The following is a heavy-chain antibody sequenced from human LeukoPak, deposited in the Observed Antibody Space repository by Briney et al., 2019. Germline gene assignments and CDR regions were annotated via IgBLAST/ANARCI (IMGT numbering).Heavy chain of an antibody. J-gene: IGHJ4*02. CDR1: GGSISSSSYY. CDR2: IYHSGST. Sequence: SETLSLTCTVSGGSISSSSYYWGWIRQPPGKGLEWIGSIYHSGSTYYNPSLKSRVTISVDTSKNQFSLKLSSVTAADTAVYYCARHSGYDYVLGYWGQGTLVTVSS. CDR3: ARHSGYDYVLGY. V-gene: IGHV4-39*01. D-gene: IGHD5-12*01.